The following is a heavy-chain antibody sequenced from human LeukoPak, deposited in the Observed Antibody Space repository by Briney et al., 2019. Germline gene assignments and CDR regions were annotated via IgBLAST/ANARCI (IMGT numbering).Heavy chain of an antibody. D-gene: IGHD6-13*01. CDR2: ISSSSSYI. V-gene: IGHV3-21*01. Sequence: GGSLRLSCAASGFTFSSYSMNWVRQAPGKGLEWVSSISSSSSYIYYANSVKGRFTISRDNAKNSLYLQMNSLRAEDTAVYYCAREVYSSSWYQFDYWGQGTLVTVSS. CDR3: AREVYSSSWYQFDY. J-gene: IGHJ4*02. CDR1: GFTFSSYS.